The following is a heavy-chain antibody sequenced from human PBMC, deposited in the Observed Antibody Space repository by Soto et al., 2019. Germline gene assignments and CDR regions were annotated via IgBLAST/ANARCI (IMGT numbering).Heavy chain of an antibody. D-gene: IGHD2-21*02. J-gene: IGHJ5*02. V-gene: IGHV4-39*01. CDR1: GGSILDSTYY. Sequence: SETLSLTCTVXGGSILDSTYYWAWIRQSPGKGLEWIGTIFYSGGTFYTPSLKSRVTMPVDTSNNQFSLKLSHVTAADTAVYYCAKHPSDFWFDPWGQLTLVTVSS. CDR3: AKHPSDFWFDP. CDR2: IFYSGGT.